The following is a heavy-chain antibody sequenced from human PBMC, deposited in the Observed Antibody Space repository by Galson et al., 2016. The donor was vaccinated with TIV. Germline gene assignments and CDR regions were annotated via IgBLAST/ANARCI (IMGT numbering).Heavy chain of an antibody. D-gene: IGHD6-13*01. V-gene: IGHV3-23*01. CDR2: MSASGGST. Sequence: SLRLSCAGSGFTSSRFTMCWVRQAPGKGLQWVSSMSASGGSTYYADSVKGQFTISREISKNTLYLQMNSLRAEDTAMYYCVKGSSWSPPVPNYFDHWGQGALVTVSS. J-gene: IGHJ4*02. CDR3: VKGSSWSPPVPNYFDH. CDR1: GFTSSRFT.